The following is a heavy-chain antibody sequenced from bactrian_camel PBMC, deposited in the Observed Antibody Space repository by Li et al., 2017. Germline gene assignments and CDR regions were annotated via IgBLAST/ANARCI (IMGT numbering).Heavy chain of an antibody. D-gene: IGHD1*01. J-gene: IGHJ4*01. Sequence: VQLVESGGGSVQPGGSLTLSCAASEFTISSKCMAWFRQAPGKERELVAVIDSDRRRNYLGSVKGRFTISMDNPRNVLNLQMNRLEPDDTAMYYCAAERRWSAFPVCGEITFDYWGQGTQVTVS. CDR3: AAERRWSAFPVCGEITFDY. CDR1: EFTISSKC. V-gene: IGHV3S53*01. CDR2: IDSDRRR.